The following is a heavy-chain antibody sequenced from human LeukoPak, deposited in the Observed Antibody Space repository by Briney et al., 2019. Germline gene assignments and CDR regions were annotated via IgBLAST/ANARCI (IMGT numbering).Heavy chain of an antibody. Sequence: SQTLSLTCAISGDTVSSKSATWNWIRQSPSRGLEWLGRTYYRSNWYNDYAVSVKGRIIITPDTSKNQFSLQLNSVTPEDTAVYHCARGSVRATDYWGQGTLVTVSS. CDR3: ARGSVRATDY. D-gene: IGHD6-19*01. CDR2: TYYRSNWYN. V-gene: IGHV6-1*01. CDR1: GDTVSSKSAT. J-gene: IGHJ4*02.